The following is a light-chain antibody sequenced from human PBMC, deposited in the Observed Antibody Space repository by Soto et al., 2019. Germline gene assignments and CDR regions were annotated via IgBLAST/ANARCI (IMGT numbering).Light chain of an antibody. Sequence: DIVMTQSPDSLAVSLGERATINCKSSQSVFKGSNNKDCLAWYQQKPGQPPKLLLYWASTLESGVPDRFSGSGSWTDFTLTTCSLQAEDVAIYYCQQFSSPPFFPFGQGTKVEIK. CDR2: WAS. J-gene: IGKJ2*01. CDR3: QQFSSPPFFP. V-gene: IGKV4-1*01. CDR1: QSVFKGSNNKDC.